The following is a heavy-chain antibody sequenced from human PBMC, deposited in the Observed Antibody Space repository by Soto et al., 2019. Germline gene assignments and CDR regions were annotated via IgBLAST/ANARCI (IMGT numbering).Heavy chain of an antibody. V-gene: IGHV4-39*01. D-gene: IGHD2-15*01. CDR1: GGSISSSSYY. CDR3: ARRISRKDIVEMDV. Sequence: QLQLQESGPGLVKPSETLSLTCTVSGGSISSSSYYWGWIRQPPGKGLEWIGSIYYSGSTYYNPSLKSRVTISVDTSKNQFSLKLSSVTAADTAVYYCARRISRKDIVEMDVWGQGTTVTVSS. J-gene: IGHJ6*02. CDR2: IYYSGST.